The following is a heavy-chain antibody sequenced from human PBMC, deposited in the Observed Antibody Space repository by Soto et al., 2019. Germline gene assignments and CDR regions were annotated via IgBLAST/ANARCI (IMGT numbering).Heavy chain of an antibody. V-gene: IGHV4-31*03. CDR2: IYYSGST. CDR3: ARDKDSSGYGAFYI. D-gene: IGHD3-22*01. Sequence: QVQLQESGPGLVKPSQTLSLTCTVSGGSISSGGYYWSWIRQHPGKGLEWIGCIYYSGSTYYKPSLKSRVTISVDTSKNQLSLKVSSVTAADTAVYYCARDKDSSGYGAFYIWGQGTMVTVSS. CDR1: GGSISSGGYY. J-gene: IGHJ3*02.